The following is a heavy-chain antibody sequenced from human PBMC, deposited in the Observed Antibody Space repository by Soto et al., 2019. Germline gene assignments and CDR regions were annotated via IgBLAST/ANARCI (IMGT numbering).Heavy chain of an antibody. V-gene: IGHV3-33*01. CDR1: GFIFSNYG. J-gene: IGHJ2*01. CDR3: ARDRYSYDSRAYQGVDWYFDL. Sequence: LRLSCAASGFIFSNYGMHWVRQAPGKGLEWVAVIWYDGSHESYADSVKGRFTISRDNSKNTLFLQMNSLRAEDTAVYYCARDRYSYDSRAYQGVDWYFDLWGRGTLVTVSS. CDR2: IWYDGSHE. D-gene: IGHD3-22*01.